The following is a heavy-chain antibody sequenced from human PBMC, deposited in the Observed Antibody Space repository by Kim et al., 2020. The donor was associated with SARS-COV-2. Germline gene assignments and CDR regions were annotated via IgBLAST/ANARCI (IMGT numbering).Heavy chain of an antibody. CDR3: ARGWLPKGAYYYYYGMDV. CDR2: IYSGGST. J-gene: IGHJ6*02. D-gene: IGHD3-22*01. V-gene: IGHV3-66*02. Sequence: GGSLRLSCAASGFTVSSNYMSWVRQAPGKGQEWVSVIYSGGSTYYADSVKGRFTISRDNSKNTLYLQMNSLRAEDTAVYYCARGWLPKGAYYYYYGMDVWGQGTTVTVSS. CDR1: GFTVSSNY.